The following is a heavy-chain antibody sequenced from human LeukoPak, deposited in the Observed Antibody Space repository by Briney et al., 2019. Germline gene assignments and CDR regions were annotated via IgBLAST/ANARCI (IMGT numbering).Heavy chain of an antibody. V-gene: IGHV4-38-2*02. CDR1: GGSISSYY. CDR3: ARDLDYGDYYFDY. D-gene: IGHD4-17*01. CDR2: IYHSGST. Sequence: SETLSLTCTVSGGSISSYYWSWIRQPPGKGLEWIGSIYHSGSTYYNPSLKSRVTISVDTSKNQFSLKLSSVTAADTAVYYCARDLDYGDYYFDYWGQGTLVTVSS. J-gene: IGHJ4*02.